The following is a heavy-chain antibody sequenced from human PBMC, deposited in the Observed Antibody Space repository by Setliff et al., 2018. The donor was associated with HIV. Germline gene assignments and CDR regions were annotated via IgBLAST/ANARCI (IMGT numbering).Heavy chain of an antibody. D-gene: IGHD3-10*01. CDR2: IDHSGNI. CDR3: ARGLNYYGSGSYLPLGY. J-gene: IGHJ4*02. CDR1: GGSFNDYY. V-gene: IGHV4-34*01. Sequence: PSETLSLTCAVYGGSFNDYYWTGIRQPPGKGLEWIGEIDHSGNIKYHASLKSRVTISKDTSKNQISLKLRSVTAADTAVYYGARGLNYYGSGSYLPLGYWGQGTLVTVSS.